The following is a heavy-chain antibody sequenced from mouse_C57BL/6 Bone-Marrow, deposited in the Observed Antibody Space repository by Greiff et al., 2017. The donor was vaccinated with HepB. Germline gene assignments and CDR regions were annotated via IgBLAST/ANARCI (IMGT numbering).Heavy chain of an antibody. J-gene: IGHJ4*01. V-gene: IGHV2-4*01. CDR3: AKSYYYGSSYENYYAMDY. Sequence: VQWVESGPGLVQPSQSLSITCTVSGFSLTSYGVHWVRQPPGKGLEWLGVIWSGGSTDYNAAFISRLSISKDNSKSQVFFKMNSLQADDTAIYYCAKSYYYGSSYENYYAMDYWGQGTSVTVSS. D-gene: IGHD1-1*01. CDR2: IWSGGST. CDR1: GFSLTSYG.